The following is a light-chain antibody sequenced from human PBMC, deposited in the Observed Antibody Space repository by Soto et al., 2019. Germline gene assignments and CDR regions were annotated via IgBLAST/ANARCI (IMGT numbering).Light chain of an antibody. CDR1: QSVSGN. V-gene: IGKV3-15*01. Sequence: EIVMTQSPATLSVSPGERATLSCRASQSVSGNLAWYQQKPGQAPRLLIYGASTRDTGIPARFSGSGSGTEFTLTTSSLQSEDFADYYCQQYNNWPPLTFGGGTKVEIK. CDR3: QQYNNWPPLT. J-gene: IGKJ4*01. CDR2: GAS.